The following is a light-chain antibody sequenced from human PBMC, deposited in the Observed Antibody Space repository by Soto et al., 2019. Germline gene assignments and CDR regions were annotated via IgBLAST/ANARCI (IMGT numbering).Light chain of an antibody. CDR1: QSVSSSY. CDR3: QQRSNWPPIT. J-gene: IGKJ5*01. CDR2: DAS. V-gene: IGKV3D-20*02. Sequence: LTQSPGTLSLYPWDRATLSCRASQSVSSSYLAWYQQKPGQAPRLLIYDASNRATGIPARFSGSGSGTDFTLTISSLEPEDFAVYYCQQRSNWPPITCGQGTRLEIK.